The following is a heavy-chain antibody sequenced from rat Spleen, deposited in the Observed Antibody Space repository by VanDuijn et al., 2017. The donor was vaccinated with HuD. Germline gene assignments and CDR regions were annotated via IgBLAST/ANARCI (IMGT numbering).Heavy chain of an antibody. Sequence: QVQLKESGPGLVQPSQTLSLTCTVSESSLTSYHVSWVRQPPGKGLEWMGVIWGDGSTAYNSALKSRLSISRDTSKSQVFLKMNSLQTEDTAMYFCARGGTIAAIFDYWGQGVMVTVSS. J-gene: IGHJ2*01. CDR3: ARGGTIAAIFDY. V-gene: IGHV2-47*01. D-gene: IGHD1-2*01. CDR2: IWGDGST. CDR1: ESSLTSYH.